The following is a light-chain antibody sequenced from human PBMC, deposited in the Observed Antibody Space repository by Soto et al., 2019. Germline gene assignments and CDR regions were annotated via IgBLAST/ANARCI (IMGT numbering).Light chain of an antibody. CDR2: GNS. Sequence: QSVLTQLASVSGSPGQAITISCTGTSSDVGSYNLVSWYQQLPGTAPKLLIYGNSNRPSGVPARFSGSKSGTSASLAITGLQAEDEADYYCQSYDSSLSGYVFGTGTKVTVL. J-gene: IGLJ1*01. V-gene: IGLV1-40*01. CDR1: SSDVGSYNL. CDR3: QSYDSSLSGYV.